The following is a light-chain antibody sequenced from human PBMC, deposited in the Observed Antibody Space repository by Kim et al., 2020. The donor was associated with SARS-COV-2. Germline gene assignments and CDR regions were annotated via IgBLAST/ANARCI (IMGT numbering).Light chain of an antibody. Sequence: ALGQIVRITCQGSSLSSNYASGYQQKAGPATVLVIYGKNNRTPAIPDRFSGSSSGNTAALTITGAQAEDEADYFCSSRDSSGNNVVFGGGTQLTVL. CDR1: SLSSNY. V-gene: IGLV3-19*01. CDR3: SSRDSSGNNVV. J-gene: IGLJ2*01. CDR2: GKN.